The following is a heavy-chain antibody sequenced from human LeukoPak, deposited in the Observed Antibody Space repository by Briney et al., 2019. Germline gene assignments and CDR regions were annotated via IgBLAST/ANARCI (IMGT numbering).Heavy chain of an antibody. Sequence: GASVRVSCKASGYTFTGYYMHWVRQAPGQGRERMGWINPNSGGTNYAQKFQGRVTMTRNTSIRTAYMELSSLRSEDTAVYYCASTQYYDFWSGYVGYYYYGMDVWGQGTTVTVSS. V-gene: IGHV1-2*02. CDR2: INPNSGGT. CDR3: ASTQYYDFWSGYVGYYYYGMDV. CDR1: GYTFTGYY. J-gene: IGHJ6*02. D-gene: IGHD3-3*01.